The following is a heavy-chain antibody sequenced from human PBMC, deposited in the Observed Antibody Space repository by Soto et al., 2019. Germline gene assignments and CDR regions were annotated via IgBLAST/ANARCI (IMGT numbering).Heavy chain of an antibody. Sequence: PSETLSLTCTVSDYSIVSGYSWGWILQPPGKGLEWIGSIIHSGNNNYNQSLKSRVTMSVDTSKNQFSLKLSAVTEADTAVYYCPRDLGSEWRCGSGRYKSPAGTLYGMDVWGQGTTVT. CDR3: PRDLGSEWRCGSGRYKSPAGTLYGMDV. CDR1: DYSIVSGYS. D-gene: IGHD1-26*01. J-gene: IGHJ6*01. CDR2: IIHSGNN. V-gene: IGHV4-38-2*02.